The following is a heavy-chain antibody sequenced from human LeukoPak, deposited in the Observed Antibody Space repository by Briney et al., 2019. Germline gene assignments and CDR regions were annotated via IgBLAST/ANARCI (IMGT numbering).Heavy chain of an antibody. Sequence: ASVKVSCKTSGYSFTSYGISWVRQAPGQGPEWMGWISAYNGNTNYAQKLQGRVTMTTDTSTNTAYMELRGLRSDDTAVYYCARSPTVTLLYYFDYWGQGTLVTVSS. CDR3: ARSPTVTLLYYFDY. CDR2: ISAYNGNT. D-gene: IGHD4-17*01. CDR1: GYSFTSYG. J-gene: IGHJ4*02. V-gene: IGHV1-18*01.